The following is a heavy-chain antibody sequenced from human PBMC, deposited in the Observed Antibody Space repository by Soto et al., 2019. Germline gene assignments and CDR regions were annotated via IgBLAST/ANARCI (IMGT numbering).Heavy chain of an antibody. D-gene: IGHD3-3*01. CDR2: IFSNDEK. J-gene: IGHJ4*02. CDR3: TPMSRDGFLESGSYFDY. Sequence: QVTLKESGPVLVKPTETLTLTCTVPGFFLTNARVGVTWIRQPPGKALEWLAHIFSNDEKSYSTFLKSRLTITNDTSKSQVVLTMTTMDPVDTATYYCTPMSRDGFLESGSYFDYWGQGFLVTVSS. CDR1: GFFLTNARVG. V-gene: IGHV2-26*01.